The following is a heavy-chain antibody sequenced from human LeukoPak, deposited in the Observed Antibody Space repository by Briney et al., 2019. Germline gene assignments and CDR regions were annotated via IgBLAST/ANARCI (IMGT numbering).Heavy chain of an antibody. V-gene: IGHV1-24*01. CDR2: FDPEDGET. CDR1: GYTLTELS. J-gene: IGHJ4*02. D-gene: IGHD6-6*01. Sequence: ASVKVSCQVSGYTLTELSMHWVRQAPGKGLEGMGGFDPEDGETTYSQKFQDRVTMTEDTSTDTAYMELSSLRSEDTAVYYCATVNMDSSSSWCYFDYWGQGTLVTVSS. CDR3: ATVNMDSSSSWCYFDY.